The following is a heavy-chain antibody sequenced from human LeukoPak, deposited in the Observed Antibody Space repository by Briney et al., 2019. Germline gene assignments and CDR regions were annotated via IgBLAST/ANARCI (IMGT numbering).Heavy chain of an antibody. V-gene: IGHV5-51*01. D-gene: IGHD2-21*02. CDR1: GYSFTSLW. CDR3: ARQAYCGGDCYLGTGWYFDL. J-gene: IGHJ2*01. Sequence: GESLKISCEGSGYSFTSLWIGWVRQVPGKGLEWMGIMYPGDSDIRYSPSFQGQVTVSTDKSISTAYLQWSSLEASDTAIYYCARQAYCGGDCYLGTGWYFDLWGRGTLVTVSS. CDR2: MYPGDSDI.